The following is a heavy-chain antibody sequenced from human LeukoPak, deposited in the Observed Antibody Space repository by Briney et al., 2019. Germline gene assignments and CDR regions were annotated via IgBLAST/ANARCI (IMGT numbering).Heavy chain of an antibody. J-gene: IGHJ4*02. CDR2: INARGGSR. D-gene: IGHD3-16*01. V-gene: IGHV1-46*01. CDR3: ARGENKVITPPDFDD. Sequence: ASVKVSCKASGYTFTSYYMHWVRQAPGQGLEWLGIINARGGSRTYAQKFQGRVTMTTDMSTSTVYMELSRMRSDDTAVYYCARGENKVITPPDFDDWGQGTLVIVSS. CDR1: GYTFTSYY.